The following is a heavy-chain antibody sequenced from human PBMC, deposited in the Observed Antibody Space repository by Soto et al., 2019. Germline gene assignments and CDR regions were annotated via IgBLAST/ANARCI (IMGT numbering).Heavy chain of an antibody. CDR3: ARGEIVVGYY. Sequence: QVQLVQSGAEEKKPGASVKVSCKASGYTFTSYAMHWVRQAPGQRLEWMGWINPGNGNTKCSQKFQDRVTITRDTAASTAYMELSSLRSEDKAVYFCARGEIVVGYYWGQGTLVSVSS. D-gene: IGHD2-15*01. J-gene: IGHJ4*02. V-gene: IGHV1-3*05. CDR1: GYTFTSYA. CDR2: INPGNGNT.